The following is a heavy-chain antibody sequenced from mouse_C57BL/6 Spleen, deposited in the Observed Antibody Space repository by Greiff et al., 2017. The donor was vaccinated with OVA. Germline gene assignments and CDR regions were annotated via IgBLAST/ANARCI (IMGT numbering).Heavy chain of an antibody. CDR2: ISSGGSYT. D-gene: IGHD3-2*02. Sequence: EVMLVESGGDLVKPGGSLKLSCAASGFTFSSYGMSWVRQTPDKRLEWVATISSGGSYTYYPDSVKGRFTISRDNAKNTLYLQMSSLKSEDTAMYYCARPAQATLDYWGQGTTLTVSS. CDR1: GFTFSSYG. J-gene: IGHJ2*01. CDR3: ARPAQATLDY. V-gene: IGHV5-6*01.